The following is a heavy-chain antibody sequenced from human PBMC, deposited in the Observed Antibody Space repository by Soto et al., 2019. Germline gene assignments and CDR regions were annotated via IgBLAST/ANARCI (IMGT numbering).Heavy chain of an antibody. CDR1: GGSFSGYY. CDR2: INHSGST. Sequence: PSETLSLTCAVYGGSFSGYYWSWIRQPPGKGLEWIGEINHSGSTNYNPSLKSRVTISVDASKNQFSLKLSSVTAADTAVYYCARARHWNCFDYWGQGTLVTVSS. D-gene: IGHD1-7*01. V-gene: IGHV4-34*01. J-gene: IGHJ4*02. CDR3: ARARHWNCFDY.